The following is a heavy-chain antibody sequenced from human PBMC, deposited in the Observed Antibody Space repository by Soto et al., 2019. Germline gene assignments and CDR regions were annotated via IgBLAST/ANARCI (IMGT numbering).Heavy chain of an antibody. CDR3: ARESNDEWQPIDY. J-gene: IGHJ4*02. V-gene: IGHV1-18*01. D-gene: IGHD1-1*01. Sequence: GASVKVSCKASGYTFTSFGISWVRQAPGQGLEWMGWINTYNGNTNYAQKLQGRVTMTTDTSTSTAYMELRSLRSDDTAVYYCARESNDEWQPIDYWGQGTLVTVSS. CDR1: GYTFTSFG. CDR2: INTYNGNT.